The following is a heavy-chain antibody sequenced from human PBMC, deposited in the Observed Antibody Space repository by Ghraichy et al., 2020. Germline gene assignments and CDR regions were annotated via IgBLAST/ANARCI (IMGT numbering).Heavy chain of an antibody. J-gene: IGHJ5*02. V-gene: IGHV4-59*01. CDR3: ARDSSWGDWFDP. CDR1: GGSISSYY. D-gene: IGHD7-27*01. CDR2: IYYSGIT. Sequence: SETLSLTCAVSGGSISSYYWSWIRQPPGQGLEWIGYIYYSGITNYNPSLKSRVTISVDTSKNQFSLKLRSVTAADTAVYYCARDSSWGDWFDPWGQGTLVTVSS.